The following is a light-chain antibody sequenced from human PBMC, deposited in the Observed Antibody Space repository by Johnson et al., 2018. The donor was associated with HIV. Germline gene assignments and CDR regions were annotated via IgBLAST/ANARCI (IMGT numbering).Light chain of an antibody. CDR2: ENN. CDR1: SSNIEDNY. J-gene: IGLJ1*01. CDR3: GTWDTSQSAALSV. V-gene: IGLV1-51*02. Sequence: QYVLTQPPSVSAAPGQKVTISCSGSSSNIEDNYVSWYQQLPDTAPKLLIYENNKRPSGIPDRFSGSKSGTSATLGISGLQTGDEADYFCGTWDTSQSAALSVFRPVTKVTVL.